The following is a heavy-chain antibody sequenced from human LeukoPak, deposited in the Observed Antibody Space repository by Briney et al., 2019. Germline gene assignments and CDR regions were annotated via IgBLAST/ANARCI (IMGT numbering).Heavy chain of an antibody. V-gene: IGHV3-30*02. CDR2: IRYNGSNE. J-gene: IGHJ4*02. D-gene: IGHD5-12*01. CDR1: GFIFSNYG. CDR3: AKEEYGGYGSFDY. Sequence: GGSLRLSCAASGFIFSNYGMHWVRQAPGKGLEWVAFIRYNGSNEYYADSVKGRFTVSRDNSKTTLFLQMNSLRTEDTAVYYCAKEEYGGYGSFDYWGQGTLVTVSS.